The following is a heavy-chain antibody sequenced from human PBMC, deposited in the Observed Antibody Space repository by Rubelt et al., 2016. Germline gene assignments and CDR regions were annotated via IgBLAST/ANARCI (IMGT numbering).Heavy chain of an antibody. D-gene: IGHD6-13*01. CDR2: ISSDGSNK. V-gene: IGHV3-30*04. J-gene: IGHJ4*02. Sequence: QVQLVESGGGVVQPGRSLRLSCAASGFTFSSYAMHWVRQAPGKGLEWVAVISSDGSNKYYADSVKGRFTISRDNSKNTLYLQMNSLRAEDTAVYYCAKGHSNLDYWGQGTLVTVSS. CDR1: GFTFSSYA. CDR3: AKGHSNLDY.